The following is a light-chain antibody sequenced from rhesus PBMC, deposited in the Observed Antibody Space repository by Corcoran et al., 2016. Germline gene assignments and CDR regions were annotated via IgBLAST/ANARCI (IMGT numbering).Light chain of an antibody. CDR2: GAS. CDR3: QQYNNWIFT. Sequence: EIVMTQSPATLSLSPGERATLSCRASQSVTSYVAWYQQKPEQAPRLLIYGASSRATGIPDRFSGSGSGTDFTLIISSLETEDVGVYYCQQYNNWIFTFGPGTKLDIK. CDR1: QSVTSY. J-gene: IGKJ3*01. V-gene: IGKV3S9*01.